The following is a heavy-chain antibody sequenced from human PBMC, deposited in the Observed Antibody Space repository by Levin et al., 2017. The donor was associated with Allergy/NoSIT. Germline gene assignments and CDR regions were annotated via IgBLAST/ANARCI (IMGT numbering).Heavy chain of an antibody. CDR2: IKSDGSST. D-gene: IGHD2-2*02. V-gene: IGHV3-74*03. Sequence: PGGSLRLSCAASGFTFSDYWMHWVRQVPGKGLVWVSRIKSDGSSTKYADSVKGRFTISRDNAKNTLHLQMNSLRAEDTAVYYCTREDCGSTSCNKDFDYWGQGTLVTVSS. CDR3: TREDCGSTSCNKDFDY. CDR1: GFTFSDYW. J-gene: IGHJ4*02.